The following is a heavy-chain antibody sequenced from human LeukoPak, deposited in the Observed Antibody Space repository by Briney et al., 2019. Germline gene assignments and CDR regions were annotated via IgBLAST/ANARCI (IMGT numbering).Heavy chain of an antibody. CDR3: AKGRGGSGWELDS. Sequence: GGSLRLSCVASGFRFSSYVMNWVRQAPGKRLEWVSFISGSGGTTHYADSVKGRFTVSRDISKNTLFLQMTSLRDEDTAVYYFAKGRGGSGWELDSWGQGTPVTVSS. CDR2: ISGSGGTT. CDR1: GFRFSSYV. D-gene: IGHD6-19*01. V-gene: IGHV3-23*01. J-gene: IGHJ5*01.